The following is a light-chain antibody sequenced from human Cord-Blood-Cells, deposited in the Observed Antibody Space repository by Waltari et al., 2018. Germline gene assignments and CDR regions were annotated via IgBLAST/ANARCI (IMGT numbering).Light chain of an antibody. V-gene: IGLV2-23*02. CDR1: SSCVGSYYL. CDR3: CSYAGSSTFDVV. J-gene: IGLJ2*01. Sequence: QSALTQPASVSGSPGQSITISCTGTSSCVGSYYLFSWYQQHPGKAPKRMIYEVSKRPSGVSNRFSGAKSGNTASLTISGLQAEDEADYYCCSYAGSSTFDVVFGGGTKLTVL. CDR2: EVS.